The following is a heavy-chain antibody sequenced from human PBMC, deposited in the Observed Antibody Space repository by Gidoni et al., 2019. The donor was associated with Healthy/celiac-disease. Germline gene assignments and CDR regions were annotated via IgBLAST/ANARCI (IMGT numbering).Heavy chain of an antibody. D-gene: IGHD2-15*01. Sequence: QVQLVESGGGVVQPGRSLRLSCAASGFTFSSYGMPWVRQAPGKGLEWVAVISYDGSNKYYADSVKGRFTISRDNSKNTLYLQMNSLRAEDTAVYYCAKDFYFDVAYDYYYYGMDVWGQGTTVTVSS. CDR3: AKDFYFDVAYDYYYYGMDV. CDR1: GFTFSSYG. J-gene: IGHJ6*02. CDR2: ISYDGSNK. V-gene: IGHV3-30*18.